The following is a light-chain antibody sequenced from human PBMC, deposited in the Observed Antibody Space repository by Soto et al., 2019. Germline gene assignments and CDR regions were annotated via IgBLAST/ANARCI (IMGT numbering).Light chain of an antibody. J-gene: IGLJ3*02. CDR2: DTT. Sequence: QAVVTQEPALTVSPGGTFTLTCGSSTGAVTSGHYPYWFQQKPGQAPRTLIDDTTNKHSWTPARFSGSLLGGKAALTLAGAQTDDEADYYCLLSYSGTNWVFGGGTQLTVL. CDR1: TGAVTSGHY. V-gene: IGLV7-46*01. CDR3: LLSYSGTNWV.